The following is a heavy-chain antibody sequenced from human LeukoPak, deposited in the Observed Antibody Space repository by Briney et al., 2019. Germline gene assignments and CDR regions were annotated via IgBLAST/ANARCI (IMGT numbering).Heavy chain of an antibody. CDR2: IKQDGSKK. J-gene: IGHJ4*02. Sequence: GGSLRLSCVASGFPFSSYWMTWVRQAPGRGREGVANIKQDGSKKSYVDSVKGRFTISRDNAKNSLYLQMTRLRVEDTAIYYCATSRWRSRGWFHLYWGRGTLVTVSS. CDR3: ATSRWRSRGWFHLY. CDR1: GFPFSSYW. V-gene: IGHV3-7*03. D-gene: IGHD6-19*01.